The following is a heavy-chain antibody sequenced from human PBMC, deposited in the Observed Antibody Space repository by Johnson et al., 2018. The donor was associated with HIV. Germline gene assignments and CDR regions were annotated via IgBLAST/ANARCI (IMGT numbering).Heavy chain of an antibody. CDR3: AKEGTTMEVDI. CDR2: ISWDGGST. V-gene: IGHV3-43D*03. D-gene: IGHD5-18*01. Sequence: VQLVESGGGVVRPGGSLRLSCAASGFTFDDYAMHWVRQAPGKGLEWVSLISWDGGSTYYADSVKGRFTISRDNSKNSLYLQLNSLRAEDTAVYYCAKEGTTMEVDIWGQGTMVTVSS. J-gene: IGHJ3*02. CDR1: GFTFDDYA.